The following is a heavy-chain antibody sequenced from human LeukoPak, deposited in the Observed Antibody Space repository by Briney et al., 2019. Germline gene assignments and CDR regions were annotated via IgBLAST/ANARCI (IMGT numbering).Heavy chain of an antibody. D-gene: IGHD3-22*01. Sequence: ASVKVSCKASGYTFTSYDINWVRQATGQGLEWMGWMNPNSGNTGYAQKFQGRVTMTRNTSISTAYMELSSLRSDDTAVYYCARDRGGSSGYYFPVDYWGQGTLVTVSS. V-gene: IGHV1-8*01. CDR1: GYTFTSYD. CDR2: MNPNSGNT. CDR3: ARDRGGSSGYYFPVDY. J-gene: IGHJ4*02.